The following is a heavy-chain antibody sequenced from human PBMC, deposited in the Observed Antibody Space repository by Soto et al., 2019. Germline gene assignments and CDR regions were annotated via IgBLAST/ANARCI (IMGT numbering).Heavy chain of an antibody. Sequence: QVQLQLSGPGLVTPSQTLSLTCAISGDSVSSNSAGWNWIRQTPSRGLEWLGRTYYRSKWYFNYAVSVERRITTNPDTSKNQFSLQLSSVTPDDTAVYYCARGSWDDVSGHDYLAVWGKGTTVTVSS. CDR3: ARGSWDDVSGHDYLAV. V-gene: IGHV6-1*01. CDR1: GDSVSSNSAG. J-gene: IGHJ6*03. D-gene: IGHD5-12*01. CDR2: TYYRSKWYF.